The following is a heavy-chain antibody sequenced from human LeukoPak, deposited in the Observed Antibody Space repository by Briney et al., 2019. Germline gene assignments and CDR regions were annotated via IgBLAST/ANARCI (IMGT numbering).Heavy chain of an antibody. J-gene: IGHJ4*02. CDR3: AKGAADYQDYYFDS. CDR1: GFTFKNFG. D-gene: IGHD4-11*01. Sequence: GGSLRLSCSASGFTFKNFGMHWVRQAPGKGLEWVAVISYDGNIDYYADSVRGRFTISRDSSKKTLYLQMNSLRTEGTAVYYCAKGAADYQDYYFDSWGQGTLVTVSS. CDR2: ISYDGNID. V-gene: IGHV3-30*18.